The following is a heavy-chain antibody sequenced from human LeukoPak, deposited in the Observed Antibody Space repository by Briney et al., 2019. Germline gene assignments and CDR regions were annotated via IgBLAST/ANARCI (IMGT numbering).Heavy chain of an antibody. J-gene: IGHJ4*02. CDR2: IYYSGST. Sequence: PSETLSLTCTVSGGSISSSSYYWGWILQPPGKGLEWIGSIYYSGSTYYNPSLKSRVTISVDTSKNQFSLKLSSVTAADTAVYYCASRPGIAVAGFDYWGQGTLVTVSS. CDR1: GGSISSSSYY. D-gene: IGHD6-19*01. CDR3: ASRPGIAVAGFDY. V-gene: IGHV4-39*01.